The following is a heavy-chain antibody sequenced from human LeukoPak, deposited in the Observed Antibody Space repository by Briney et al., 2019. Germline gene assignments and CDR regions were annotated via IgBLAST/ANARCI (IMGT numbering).Heavy chain of an antibody. D-gene: IGHD1-7*01. V-gene: IGHV3-23*01. CDR2: ISDSVST. Sequence: GGSLRLSCAASGFTFSSYSMNWVRQAPGKGLGWVSTISDSVSTYYADSVKGRFTVSRDNSKNTLYLQMSSLRAEDTAVYYCAKDERNWNYNLASQTYDWGQGTLVTVSS. J-gene: IGHJ4*02. CDR1: GFTFSSYS. CDR3: AKDERNWNYNLASQTYD.